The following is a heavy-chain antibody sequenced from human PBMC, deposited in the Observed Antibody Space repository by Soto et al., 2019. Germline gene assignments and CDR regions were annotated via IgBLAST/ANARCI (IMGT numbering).Heavy chain of an antibody. CDR3: AKVPPPSPGYSSSWFDY. V-gene: IGHV3-23*01. CDR2: ISGSGGST. D-gene: IGHD6-13*01. J-gene: IGHJ4*02. CDR1: GFTFSSYA. Sequence: GGSLRLSCAASGFTFSSYAMSWVRQAPGKGLEWVSAISGSGGSTYYADSVKGRFTISRDNSKNTLYLQMNSLRAEDTAVYYCAKVPPPSPGYSSSWFDYWGQGTLVTVSS.